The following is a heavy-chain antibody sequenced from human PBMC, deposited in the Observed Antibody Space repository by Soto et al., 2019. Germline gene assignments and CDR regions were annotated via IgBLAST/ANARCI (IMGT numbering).Heavy chain of an antibody. CDR1: GGSISSYY. CDR2: IYYSGST. CDR3: AREIGYCSGGSCYSMFDY. Sequence: PSETLSLTCTVSGGSISSYYWSWIRQPPGKGLEWIGYIYYSGSTNYNPSLKSRVTISVDTSKNQFSLKLSSVTAADTAVYYCAREIGYCSGGSCYSMFDYWGQGTLVTVSS. J-gene: IGHJ4*02. D-gene: IGHD2-15*01. V-gene: IGHV4-59*01.